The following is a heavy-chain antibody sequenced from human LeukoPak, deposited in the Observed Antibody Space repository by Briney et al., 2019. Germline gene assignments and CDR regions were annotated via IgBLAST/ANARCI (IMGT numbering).Heavy chain of an antibody. CDR2: IYPADSDT. CDR3: ARQLAGGYCSGGSCYSGFDP. J-gene: IGHJ5*02. Sequence: GESLKISCKGSGYSFTNYWIGWVRQMPGKGLEWMGIIYPADSDTRYSPSFQGQVTISADKSISTAYLQWSSLKASDTAMYYCARQLAGGYCSGGSCYSGFDPWGQGTLVTVSS. V-gene: IGHV5-51*01. D-gene: IGHD2-15*01. CDR1: GYSFTNYW.